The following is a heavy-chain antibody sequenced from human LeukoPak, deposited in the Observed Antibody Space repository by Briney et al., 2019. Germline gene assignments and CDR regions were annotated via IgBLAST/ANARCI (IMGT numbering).Heavy chain of an antibody. J-gene: IGHJ4*02. V-gene: IGHV3-30*02. Sequence: PGGSLRLSCTASGFTFNSYGMHWVRQAPGRGLEWVAFIRYDGSHKSYADFVKGRFTISRDNSKNTLYLQMNSLRAEDTAVYYCARDAHYESSGYYSDNWGQGTLVTVSS. D-gene: IGHD3-22*01. CDR3: ARDAHYESSGYYSDN. CDR2: IRYDGSHK. CDR1: GFTFNSYG.